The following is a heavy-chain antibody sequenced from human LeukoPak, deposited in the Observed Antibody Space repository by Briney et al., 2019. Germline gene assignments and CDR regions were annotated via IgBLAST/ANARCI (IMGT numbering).Heavy chain of an antibody. CDR3: AKKTRLYYYGMDV. CDR1: GFTVSSNY. V-gene: IGHV3-53*01. J-gene: IGHJ6*02. CDR2: IYSGGST. Sequence: GGSLRLSCAASGFTVSSNYMSWVRQAPGKGLEWVSVIYSGGSTYYADSVKGRFTISRDNSKNTLYLQMNSLRAEDTAVYYCAKKTRLYYYGMDVWGQGTTVTVSS.